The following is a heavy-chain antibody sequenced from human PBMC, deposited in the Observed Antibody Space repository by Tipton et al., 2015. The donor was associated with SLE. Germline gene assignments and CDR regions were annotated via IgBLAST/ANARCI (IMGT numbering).Heavy chain of an antibody. CDR2: INWNGGST. D-gene: IGHD3-22*01. CDR1: GFTFDDND. CDR3: AKSGMDYYDSPGLFFDY. Sequence: SLRLSCAASGFTFDDNDMSWVRQAPGKGLEWVSSINWNGGSTGYADSVKGRFIISRDNAKNSLYLQMNSLRAEDTAVYYCAKSGMDYYDSPGLFFDYWGQGTLVTVSS. J-gene: IGHJ4*02. V-gene: IGHV3-20*04.